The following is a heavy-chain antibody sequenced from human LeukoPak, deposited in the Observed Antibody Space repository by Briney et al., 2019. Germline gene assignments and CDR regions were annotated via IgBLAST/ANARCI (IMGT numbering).Heavy chain of an antibody. D-gene: IGHD3-9*01. J-gene: IGHJ4*02. CDR3: GRDLGHYDILTGYYAGGPVDY. Sequence: GASVKVSCKASGGTFSSYAISWVRQAPGQGLEWMGRIIPILGIANYAQKFQGRVTITADKSTSTAYMELSSLRSEDTAVYYCGRDLGHYDILTGYYAGGPVDYWGQGTLVTVSS. CDR2: IIPILGIA. CDR1: GGTFSSYA. V-gene: IGHV1-69*04.